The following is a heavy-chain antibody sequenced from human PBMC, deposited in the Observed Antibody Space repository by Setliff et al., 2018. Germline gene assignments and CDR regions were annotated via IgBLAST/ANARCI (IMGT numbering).Heavy chain of an antibody. CDR3: VRMSGFLYMDV. Sequence: LSLTCTVSGGSISSGGYYWSWIRQHPGKGLEWIGYIYYSGSTSYYNPSLKSRATISVDTSKNQFSLKLSSVTAADTAVYYCVRMSGFLYMDVWGKGTTVTVSS. CDR2: IYYSGSTS. CDR1: GGSISSGGYY. J-gene: IGHJ6*03. V-gene: IGHV4-31*03. D-gene: IGHD3-3*01.